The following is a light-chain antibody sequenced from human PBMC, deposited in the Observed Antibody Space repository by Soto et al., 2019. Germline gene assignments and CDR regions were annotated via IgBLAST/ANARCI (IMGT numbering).Light chain of an antibody. Sequence: EIVLTQSPDTLSLSPGERATLSFMASQSVGTSLAWYQQKPGQAPRLLIYDASNRATGIPARFSGSGSGTDFTLTISSLEPEDFAVYYCQQRSNWPPITFGQGTRLEI. CDR2: DAS. CDR1: QSVGTS. J-gene: IGKJ5*01. V-gene: IGKV3-11*01. CDR3: QQRSNWPPIT.